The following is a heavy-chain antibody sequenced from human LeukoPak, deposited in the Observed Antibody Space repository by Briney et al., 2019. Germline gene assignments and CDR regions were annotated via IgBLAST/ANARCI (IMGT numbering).Heavy chain of an antibody. CDR3: ARATLWFGELLSYFDY. J-gene: IGHJ4*02. V-gene: IGHV4-34*01. Sequence: PSETLSLTCGAYGGSFSGYYWSWIRQPPGKGLEWMGEINHSGSTDYNPSLKSRVTISVDTSKKQFSLKLSSVTAADTAVYYCARATLWFGELLSYFDYWGQGTLVTVSS. CDR1: GGSFSGYY. D-gene: IGHD3-10*01. CDR2: INHSGST.